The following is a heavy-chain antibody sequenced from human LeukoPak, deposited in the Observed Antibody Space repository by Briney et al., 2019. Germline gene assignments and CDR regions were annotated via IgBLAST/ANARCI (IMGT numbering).Heavy chain of an antibody. V-gene: IGHV4-30-2*01. J-gene: IGHJ5*02. CDR1: GGSISSGGYS. D-gene: IGHD3-3*01. CDR2: IYHSGST. CDR3: PRWDYDFYRFDP. Sequence: NPSQTLSLTCAVSGGSISSGGYSWSWIRQPPGKGLEWIGYIYHSGSTYYNPSLKSRVTISVDRSKNQFSLKLSSVTAADTAVYYCPRWDYDFYRFDPWGQGTLVTVSS.